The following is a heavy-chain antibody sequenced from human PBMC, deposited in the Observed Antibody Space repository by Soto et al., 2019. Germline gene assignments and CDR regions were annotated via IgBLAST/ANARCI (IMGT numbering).Heavy chain of an antibody. V-gene: IGHV1-2*06. CDR2: INPNNGDT. Sequence: QVQLVQSGAEVEKPGASVKVSCKTSGYFFTSHYIHWVRLAPGRGLEWMGRINPNNGDTNSPQKFQGRCTMTTDTSISTAYMEMSGLRSDDTALYYCAREVTYGGGSFSLGLWGQGTLVTVSS. CDR1: GYFFTSHY. CDR3: AREVTYGGGSFSLGL. D-gene: IGHD3-10*01. J-gene: IGHJ4*02.